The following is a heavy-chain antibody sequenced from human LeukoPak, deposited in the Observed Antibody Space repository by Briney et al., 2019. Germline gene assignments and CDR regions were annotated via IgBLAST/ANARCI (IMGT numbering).Heavy chain of an antibody. CDR2: ISGSGGST. CDR3: ARSYYYDSSGYFGY. CDR1: GFTFSSYA. V-gene: IGHV3-23*01. D-gene: IGHD3-22*01. J-gene: IGHJ4*02. Sequence: GGSLRLSCAASGFTFSSYAMSWVRQAPGRGLEWVSAISGSGGSTYYADSVKGRFTISRDNSKNTLYLQMNSLRAEDTAVYYCARSYYYDSSGYFGYWGQGTLVTVSS.